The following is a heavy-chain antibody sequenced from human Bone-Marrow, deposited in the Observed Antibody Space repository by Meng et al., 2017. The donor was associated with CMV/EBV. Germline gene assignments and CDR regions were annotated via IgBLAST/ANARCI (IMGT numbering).Heavy chain of an antibody. D-gene: IGHD2-2*01. CDR2: ISYDGKKK. Sequence: SCGASGFTFSSYGLHWVRQAPGKGLEWVAVISYDGKKKSYADSVKGRITISRDNSKNTLHLQMNSLRPEDTAMYYCARVKRVLVVSAAIGPYGMDVWGQGTTVTVSS. V-gene: IGHV3-30*04. CDR3: ARVKRVLVVSAAIGPYGMDV. J-gene: IGHJ6*02. CDR1: GFTFSSYG.